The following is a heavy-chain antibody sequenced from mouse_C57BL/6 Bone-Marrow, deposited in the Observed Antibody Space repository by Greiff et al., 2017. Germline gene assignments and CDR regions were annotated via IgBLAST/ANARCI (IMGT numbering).Heavy chain of an antibody. V-gene: IGHV1-63*01. CDR3: ARSRWWGASMDY. CDR1: GYTFTNYW. CDR2: IYPGGGYT. D-gene: IGHD1-1*02. Sequence: QVQLQQSGAELVRPGTSVKMSCKASGYTFTNYWIGWAKQRPGHGLEWIGDIYPGGGYTNYNEKFKGKATLTADKSSSTAYMQFSSLTSEDSAIYYCARSRWWGASMDYWGQGTSVTVSS. J-gene: IGHJ4*01.